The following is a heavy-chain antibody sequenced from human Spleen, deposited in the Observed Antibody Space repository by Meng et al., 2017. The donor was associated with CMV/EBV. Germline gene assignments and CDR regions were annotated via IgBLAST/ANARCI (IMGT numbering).Heavy chain of an antibody. CDR2: MYYSGST. D-gene: IGHD3-22*01. V-gene: IGHV4-59*11. CDR1: GGSFSAHY. CDR3: ARGTYYYDSSARYFDS. J-gene: IGHJ4*02. Sequence: SETLSLTCAVYGGSFSAHYWSWIRQPPGKGLEWIGFMYYSGSTNYNPSLRSRVSISAHTSNTQFSLKLSSVTAADTAMYYCARGTYYYDSSARYFDSWGQGTLVTVSS.